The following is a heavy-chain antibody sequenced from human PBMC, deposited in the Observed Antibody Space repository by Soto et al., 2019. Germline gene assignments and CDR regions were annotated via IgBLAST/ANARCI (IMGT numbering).Heavy chain of an antibody. CDR1: GYTFTGYY. J-gene: IGHJ5*02. D-gene: IGHD6-13*01. V-gene: IGHV1-2*04. Sequence: QVQLVQSGAEVKKPGASVKVSCKASGYTFTGYYMHWVRQAPGQGLEWMGWINPNSGGTNYAQKFQGWVTMTRDTAISTAYMELSRLRSDDTAVYYCARAAGAAGIVPGFDPWGQGTLVTVSS. CDR2: INPNSGGT. CDR3: ARAAGAAGIVPGFDP.